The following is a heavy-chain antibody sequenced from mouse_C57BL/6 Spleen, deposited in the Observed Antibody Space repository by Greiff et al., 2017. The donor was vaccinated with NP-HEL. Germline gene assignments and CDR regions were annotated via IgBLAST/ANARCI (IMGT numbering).Heavy chain of an antibody. J-gene: IGHJ4*01. D-gene: IGHD2-3*01. CDR3: ARRYDGYLYAMDY. Sequence: EVQRVESGGDLVKPGGSLKLSCAASGFTFSSYGMSWVRQTPDKRLEWVATISSGGSYTYYPDSVKGRFTISRDNAKHTLYLQMSSLKSEDTAMYYCARRYDGYLYAMDYWGQGTSVTVSS. CDR1: GFTFSSYG. V-gene: IGHV5-6*01. CDR2: ISSGGSYT.